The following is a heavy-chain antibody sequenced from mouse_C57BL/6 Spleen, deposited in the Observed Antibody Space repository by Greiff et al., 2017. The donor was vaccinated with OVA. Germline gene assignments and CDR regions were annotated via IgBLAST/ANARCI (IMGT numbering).Heavy chain of an antibody. CDR3: ARRGDYFTVGGYCDV. CDR2: INPNNGGT. Sequence: VQLKQSGPELVKPGASVKMSCKASGYTFTDYNMHWVKQSHGKSLEWIGYINPNNGGTSYNQKFKGQATLTENKSSSTAYMELRSLTSEDSAVYYCARRGDYFTVGGYCDVWGTGTTVTVSS. V-gene: IGHV1-22*01. J-gene: IGHJ1*03. CDR1: GYTFTDYN. D-gene: IGHD1-1*01.